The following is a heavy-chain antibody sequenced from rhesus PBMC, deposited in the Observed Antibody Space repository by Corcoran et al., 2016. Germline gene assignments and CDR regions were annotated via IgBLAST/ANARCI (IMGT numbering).Heavy chain of an antibody. J-gene: IGHJ5-2*02. D-gene: IGHD2-15*01. CDR2: GINSRSGT. V-gene: IGHV3S5*01. CDR1: GFTFSSYG. Sequence: EVQLVETGGGLVQPGGSLRLSCAASGFTFSSYGMSWVRQAPGKGLEWVSGINSRSGTYYPDSVKGRFTITRDNSKNTLSLQMNSRRPEDTAVYYCACLPNITPAPNSLDVWGRGVLVTVSS. CDR3: ACLPNITPAPNSLDV.